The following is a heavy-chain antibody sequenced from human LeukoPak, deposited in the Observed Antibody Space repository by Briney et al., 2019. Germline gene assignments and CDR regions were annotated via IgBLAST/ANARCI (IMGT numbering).Heavy chain of an antibody. CDR2: ISAYNGNT. D-gene: IGHD5-18*01. CDR1: GYTFTSYG. Sequence: ASVKVSCKASGYTFTSYGISWVRQAPGQGLEWMGWISAYNGNTNYAQKLQGRVTMTTDTSTSTAYMELRSLRSDDTTVYYCARVRGYSYGYGLSIYWGQGTLVTVSS. J-gene: IGHJ4*02. V-gene: IGHV1-18*01. CDR3: ARVRGYSYGYGLSIY.